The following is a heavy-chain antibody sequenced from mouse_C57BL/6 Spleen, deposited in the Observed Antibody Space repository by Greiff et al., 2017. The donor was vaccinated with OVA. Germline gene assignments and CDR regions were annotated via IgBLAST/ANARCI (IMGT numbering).Heavy chain of an antibody. D-gene: IGHD1-1*01. V-gene: IGHV1-18*01. Sequence: EVQLQQSGPELVKPGASVKMSCKASGYTFTDYNMDWVKQSHGKSLEWIGDINPNNGGTIYNQKFKGKATLTVDKSSSTAYMELRSLTSEDTAVYYCARSLYYGSSLGYWGQGTTLTVSS. J-gene: IGHJ2*01. CDR3: ARSLYYGSSLGY. CDR2: INPNNGGT. CDR1: GYTFTDYN.